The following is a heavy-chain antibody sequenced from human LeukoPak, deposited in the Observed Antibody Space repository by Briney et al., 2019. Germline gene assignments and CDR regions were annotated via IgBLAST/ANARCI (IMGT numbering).Heavy chain of an antibody. V-gene: IGHV3-33*01. D-gene: IGHD3-10*01. CDR3: AREGFGVYYFEY. J-gene: IGHJ4*02. CDR2: IWYDGSNK. Sequence: GGSLRLSCAASGFTFSSYVMHWVRQAPGKGLAWVAGIWYDGSNKYYADPVKGRFTISRDNSTNSLYLQMNSLRADDPPVHYCAREGFGVYYFEYWPQGPLLTVSS. CDR1: GFTFSSYV.